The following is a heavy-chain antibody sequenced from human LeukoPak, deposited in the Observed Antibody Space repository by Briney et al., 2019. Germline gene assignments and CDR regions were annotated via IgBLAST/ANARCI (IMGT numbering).Heavy chain of an antibody. D-gene: IGHD3-10*01. J-gene: IGHJ6*02. Sequence: GGSLRLSCAASGFTFSSYSMNWVRQAPGKGLEWVSGISGSGGGTYYADSVKGRFTISRDNSKNTLYLQMNSLRAEDTAVYYCARDLVPLYYGSGNYYGMDAWGQGTTVTVSS. CDR1: GFTFSSYS. V-gene: IGHV3-23*01. CDR3: ARDLVPLYYGSGNYYGMDA. CDR2: ISGSGGGT.